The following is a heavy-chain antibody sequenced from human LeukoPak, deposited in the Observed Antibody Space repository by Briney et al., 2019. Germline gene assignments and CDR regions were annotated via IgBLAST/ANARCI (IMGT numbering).Heavy chain of an antibody. D-gene: IGHD1-26*01. J-gene: IGHJ6*02. CDR3: AGVVGATLMGYYYYGMDV. CDR2: IYYSGST. CDR1: GGSISSSSYY. Sequence: PSETLSLTCTVSGGSISSSSYYWGWIRQPPGKRLEWIGSIYYSGSTYYNPSLKSRVTISVDTSKNQFSLKLSSVTAADTAVYYCAGVVGATLMGYYYYGMDVWGQGTTVTVSS. V-gene: IGHV4-39*01.